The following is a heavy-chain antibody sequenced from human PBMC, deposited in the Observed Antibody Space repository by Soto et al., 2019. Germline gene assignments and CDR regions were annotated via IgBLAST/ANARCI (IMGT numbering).Heavy chain of an antibody. CDR3: ARLLCGITGTPGRRVGWFDP. Sequence: QLQLQESGPGLVKPSETLSLTCTVSGGSISSRSYYWGWVRQPPGKGLEWIGSLSYTGSPSYNPSLKNRVTISVDKSKNQLSLKLDSVSAADTASYYCARLLCGITGTPGRRVGWFDPWGQGTLVTVSS. CDR2: LSYTGSP. CDR1: GGSISSRSYY. D-gene: IGHD1-20*01. J-gene: IGHJ5*02. V-gene: IGHV4-39*01.